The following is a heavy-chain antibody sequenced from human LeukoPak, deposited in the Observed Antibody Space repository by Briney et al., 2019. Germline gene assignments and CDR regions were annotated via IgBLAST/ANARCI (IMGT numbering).Heavy chain of an antibody. J-gene: IGHJ4*02. Sequence: SETLSLTCSVSGYSISRDYYWGWIRQPPGKGLEWIGVIDHSGSTHYNPSLKSRVAISVDTSKNQFSLKLNSVTAADTAVYYCARDRGGYTYSHDYWGQGTLVTVSS. CDR1: GYSISRDYY. CDR2: IDHSGST. V-gene: IGHV4-38-2*02. D-gene: IGHD5-18*01. CDR3: ARDRGGYTYSHDY.